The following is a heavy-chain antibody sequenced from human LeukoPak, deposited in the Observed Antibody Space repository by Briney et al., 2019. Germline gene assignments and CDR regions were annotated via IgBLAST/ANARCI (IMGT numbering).Heavy chain of an antibody. CDR1: GGTFSSYA. Sequence: SVKVSCTASGGTFSSYAISWVRQAPGQGLEWMGRIIPILGIANYAQKFQGRVTITADKSTSTAYMELSSLRSEDTAVYYCARDRIDYYDSSGSFFDYWGQGTLVTVSS. D-gene: IGHD3-22*01. V-gene: IGHV1-69*04. CDR3: ARDRIDYYDSSGSFFDY. CDR2: IIPILGIA. J-gene: IGHJ4*02.